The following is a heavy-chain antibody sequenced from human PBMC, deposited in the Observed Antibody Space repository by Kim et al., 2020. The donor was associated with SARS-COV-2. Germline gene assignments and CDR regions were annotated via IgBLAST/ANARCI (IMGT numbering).Heavy chain of an antibody. CDR2: ISGSGGST. Sequence: GGSLRLSCAASGFTFSSYAMSWVRQAPGKGLEWVSAISGSGGSTYYADSVKGRFTISRDNSKNTLYLQMNSLRAEDTAVYYCAKHPAVAAAGWVWYFDLWGRGTLVTVSS. J-gene: IGHJ2*01. CDR1: GFTFSSYA. D-gene: IGHD6-13*01. V-gene: IGHV3-23*01. CDR3: AKHPAVAAAGWVWYFDL.